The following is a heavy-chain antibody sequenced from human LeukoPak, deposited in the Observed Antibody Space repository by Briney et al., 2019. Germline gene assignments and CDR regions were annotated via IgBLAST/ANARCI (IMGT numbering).Heavy chain of an antibody. V-gene: IGHV4-39*07. Sequence: SETLSLTCTVSGGSISSSSYYWGWIRQPPGKGLEWIGSIYYSGSTYYNPSLKSRVTISVDTSKNQFSLKLSSVTAADTAVYYCAREGSRYLEWLLLPQGTDWFDPWGQGTLVTVSS. CDR2: IYYSGST. CDR3: AREGSRYLEWLLLPQGTDWFDP. D-gene: IGHD3-22*01. J-gene: IGHJ5*02. CDR1: GGSISSSSYY.